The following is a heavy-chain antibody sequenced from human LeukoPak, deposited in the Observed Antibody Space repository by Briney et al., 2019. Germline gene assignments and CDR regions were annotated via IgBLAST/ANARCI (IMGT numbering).Heavy chain of an antibody. CDR2: ISYDGSNK. CDR1: GFTFSSYG. CDR3: AKDRQLRYYDILTGVDY. D-gene: IGHD3-9*01. Sequence: GRSLRLSCAASGFTFSSYGMHWVRQAPGKGLEWVAVISYDGSNKYYADSVKGRFTISRDNSKNTLYLQMNSLRAEDTAVYYCAKDRQLRYYDILTGVDYWGQGTLVNVSS. J-gene: IGHJ4*02. V-gene: IGHV3-30*18.